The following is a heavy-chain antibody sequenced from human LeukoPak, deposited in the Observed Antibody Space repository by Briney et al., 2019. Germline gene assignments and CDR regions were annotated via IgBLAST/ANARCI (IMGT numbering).Heavy chain of an antibody. V-gene: IGHV3-7*01. J-gene: IGHJ3*02. D-gene: IGHD3-10*01. CDR3: ARVALSRVAFDI. CDR2: IKQDGTEK. CDR1: GFTFSTYW. Sequence: GGSLRLSCAASGFTFSTYWMTWVRQAPGKGPEWVANIKQDGTEKYSVDSVKGRFAISRDNAKSSLFLQMNSLRAEDSAVYYCARVALSRVAFDIWGQGTIVTVSS.